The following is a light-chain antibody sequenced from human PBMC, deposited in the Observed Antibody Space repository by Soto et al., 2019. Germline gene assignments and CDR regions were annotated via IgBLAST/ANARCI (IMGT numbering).Light chain of an antibody. CDR3: QQSYSSPTWT. CDR1: QSIGRY. Sequence: DIQMTQSPSSLSASVGDSVTIPCRASQSIGRYLNWYQEKPGKAPNVVIFTASSLQSGVPSRFNGSGSGTEFTLTISSLQPEDFATYYCQQSYSSPTWTFGQGTKVDIK. J-gene: IGKJ1*01. V-gene: IGKV1-39*01. CDR2: TAS.